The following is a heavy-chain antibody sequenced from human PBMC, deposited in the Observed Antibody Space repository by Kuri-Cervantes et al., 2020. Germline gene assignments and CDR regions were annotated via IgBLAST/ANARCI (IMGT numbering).Heavy chain of an antibody. V-gene: IGHV1-69*05. CDR3: ATLFS. J-gene: IGHJ5*02. CDR2: IIPIFGTA. CDR1: GYTFTGYY. Sequence: SVKVSCKASGYTFTGYYMHWVRQAPGQGLEWMGGIIPIFGTANYAQKFQGRVTITTDESTSTAYMILRSLRSDDTAVYYCATLFSWGQGTLVTVSS.